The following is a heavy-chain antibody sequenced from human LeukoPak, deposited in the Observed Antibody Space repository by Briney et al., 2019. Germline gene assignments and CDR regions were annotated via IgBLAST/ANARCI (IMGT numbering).Heavy chain of an antibody. CDR1: GYTFTSYG. CDR2: ISAYNGNT. D-gene: IGHD5-24*01. V-gene: IGHV1-18*01. Sequence: ASVKVSCKASGYTFTSYGISWVRQAPGQGLEWMGWISAYNGNTNYAQKLQGRVTMTTDTSTSTAYMELRSLRSDDTAVYYCARGNWGRWLQKSTGDYFDYWGQGTLVTVSS. CDR3: ARGNWGRWLQKSTGDYFDY. J-gene: IGHJ4*02.